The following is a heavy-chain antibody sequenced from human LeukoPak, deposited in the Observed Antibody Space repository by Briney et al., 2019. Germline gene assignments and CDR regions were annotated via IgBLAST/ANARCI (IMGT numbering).Heavy chain of an antibody. Sequence: ASVKVSCKASGYTFTSYDINWVGQATGQGLEWMGWMNPNSGNTGYAQKFQGRVTMTRNTSISTAYMELSSLRSEDTAVYYCARLLGYCSSTSCYGAFGIWGQGTMVTVSS. J-gene: IGHJ3*02. CDR2: MNPNSGNT. D-gene: IGHD2-2*01. CDR3: ARLLGYCSSTSCYGAFGI. V-gene: IGHV1-8*01. CDR1: GYTFTSYD.